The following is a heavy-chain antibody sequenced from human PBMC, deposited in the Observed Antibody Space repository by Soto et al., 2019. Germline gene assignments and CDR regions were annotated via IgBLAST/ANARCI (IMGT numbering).Heavy chain of an antibody. Sequence: EVQLLESGGDLVQPGGSLRLSCAASEFTFSSYAMSWVRQAPGKGLEWVSTISGSDGSSYYGDSVKGRFTISRDNSKHLLFLQMNALRAEDTAVYYCARSDTQKSGWYRDYFDYWGQGTLVTVSS. V-gene: IGHV3-23*01. CDR1: EFTFSSYA. D-gene: IGHD6-19*01. CDR2: ISGSDGSS. CDR3: ARSDTQKSGWYRDYFDY. J-gene: IGHJ4*02.